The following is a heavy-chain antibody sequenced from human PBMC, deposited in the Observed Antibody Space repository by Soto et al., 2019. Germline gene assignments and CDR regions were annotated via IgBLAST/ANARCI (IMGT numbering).Heavy chain of an antibody. CDR3: AREYYYGSGSYSAPSSYGMDV. D-gene: IGHD3-10*01. V-gene: IGHV1-18*01. CDR1: GYTFTSYG. Sequence: QVQLVQSGAGVKEPGASVKVSCKASGYTFTSYGISWVRQAPGQGLEWMGWISGYNGNTNYGQKLQDRVTMTTHTSRSTGYMELRSLRSDDTAVYYCAREYYYGSGSYSAPSSYGMDVWGQGTTVTVSS. J-gene: IGHJ6*02. CDR2: ISGYNGNT.